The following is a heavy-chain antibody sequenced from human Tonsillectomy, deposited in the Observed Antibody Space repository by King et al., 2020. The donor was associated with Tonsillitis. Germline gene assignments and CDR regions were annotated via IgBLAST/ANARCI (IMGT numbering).Heavy chain of an antibody. J-gene: IGHJ6*02. D-gene: IGHD5-18*01. Sequence: VQLVESGAEVKKPGASVKVSCKASGYTFTSYDINWVRQATGQGLEWMGWMNPNSDKTGYAQKFQGRVTMTRNTSISTAYMELSSLRSEDTAVYYCARGIQLWLPSSGGDYFYAMDVWGRGTTVTVSS. V-gene: IGHV1-8*01. CDR2: MNPNSDKT. CDR1: GYTFTSYD. CDR3: ARGIQLWLPSSGGDYFYAMDV.